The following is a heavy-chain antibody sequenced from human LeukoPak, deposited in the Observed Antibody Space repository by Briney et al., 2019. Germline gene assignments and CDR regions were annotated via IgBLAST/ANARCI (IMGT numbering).Heavy chain of an antibody. CDR1: GYSLTSYW. CDR3: ARAGSSGYSGRGDY. J-gene: IGHJ4*02. CDR2: IYPGDSDT. D-gene: IGHD5-12*01. Sequence: RGESLKFSCKGSGYSLTSYWIGWVRQMPGKGLEWMGIIYPGDSDTRYSPSFQGQVTISADESISTAYLQWSSLKASDTAMYYCARAGSSGYSGRGDYWGQGTLVTVSS. V-gene: IGHV5-51*01.